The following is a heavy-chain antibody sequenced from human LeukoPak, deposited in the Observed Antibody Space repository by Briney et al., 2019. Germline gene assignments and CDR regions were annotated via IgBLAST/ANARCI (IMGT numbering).Heavy chain of an antibody. V-gene: IGHV1-8*01. CDR3: ARRVRTYYYYGMDV. D-gene: IGHD3-10*02. J-gene: IGHJ6*02. CDR1: GYTFTSYD. CDR2: MNPNSGNT. Sequence: ASVKVSCKASGYTFTSYDINWVRQATGQGLEWMGWMNPNSGNTGYAQKLQGRVTMTRNTSISTAYMELSSLRSEDTAVYYCARRVRTYYYYGMDVWGQGTTVTVSS.